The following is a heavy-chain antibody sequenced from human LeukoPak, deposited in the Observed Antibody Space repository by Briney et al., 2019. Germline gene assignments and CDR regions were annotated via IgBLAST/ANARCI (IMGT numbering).Heavy chain of an antibody. Sequence: GGSLRLSCAASAFSFSNYNMNWVRQAPGKGLEWVAVISYDGSNKYYADSVKGRFTISRDNSKNTLYLQMNSLRAEDTAVYYCARAPLMAYWGQGTLVTVSS. J-gene: IGHJ4*02. CDR3: ARAPLMAY. CDR1: AFSFSNYN. D-gene: IGHD5-24*01. CDR2: ISYDGSNK. V-gene: IGHV3-30*19.